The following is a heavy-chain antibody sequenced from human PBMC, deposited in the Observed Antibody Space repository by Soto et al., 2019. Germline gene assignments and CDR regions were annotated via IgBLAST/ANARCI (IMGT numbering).Heavy chain of an antibody. CDR1: GYNFSGYY. D-gene: IGHD2-8*02. V-gene: IGHV1-2*02. CDR2: VSPKSGGT. CDR3: AREISGGGTLNWFDP. J-gene: IGHJ5*02. Sequence: GASVKVSCKASGYNFSGYYIHWVRQAPGQGLEWLGWVSPKSGGTNYAQKFKGGVTMTRDTSSNTVYMDLSGLKSDDTAVFYCAREISGGGTLNWFDPWGQGTLVTVSS.